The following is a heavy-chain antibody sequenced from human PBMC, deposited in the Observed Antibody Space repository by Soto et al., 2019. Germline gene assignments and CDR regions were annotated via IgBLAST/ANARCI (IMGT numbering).Heavy chain of an antibody. V-gene: IGHV1-18*01. CDR1: GYTFTSYG. CDR3: ARCEMGATYDGMDV. D-gene: IGHD1-26*01. J-gene: IGHJ6*02. Sequence: ASVKVSCKASGYTFTSYGIRWVRQAPGQGLEWMGWISAYNGNTNYAQKLQGRVTMTTDTSTSTAYMELRRLRSDDTAVYYWARCEMGATYDGMDVWGQGTTVTVSS. CDR2: ISAYNGNT.